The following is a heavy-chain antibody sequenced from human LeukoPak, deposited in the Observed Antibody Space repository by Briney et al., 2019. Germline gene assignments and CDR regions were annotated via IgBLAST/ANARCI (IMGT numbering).Heavy chain of an antibody. J-gene: IGHJ3*02. Sequence: PSETLSLTCTVSGGSISSYYWSWLRQPPGKGLERIGYIYYSGSTNYNPSLKSRVTISVDTSKNQFSLKLSSVTAADTAVYYCARDYSSSWYLGAFDIWGQGTMVTVSS. V-gene: IGHV4-59*01. CDR3: ARDYSSSWYLGAFDI. D-gene: IGHD6-13*01. CDR2: IYYSGST. CDR1: GGSISSYY.